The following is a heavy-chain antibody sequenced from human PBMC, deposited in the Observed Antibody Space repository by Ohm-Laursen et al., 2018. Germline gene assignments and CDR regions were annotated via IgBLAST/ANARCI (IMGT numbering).Heavy chain of an antibody. J-gene: IGHJ4*02. CDR1: GFTFSTSV. Sequence: SSLRLSCTASGFTFSTSVMHWVRQAPGEGLEWVAVTSYDGSSKFYEDSVKGRFTISRDNSKNTLYLQMNSLRPEDTAVYYCAENLPFFNWGQGTLVTVSS. CDR2: TSYDGSSK. V-gene: IGHV3-30*18. CDR3: AENLPFFN.